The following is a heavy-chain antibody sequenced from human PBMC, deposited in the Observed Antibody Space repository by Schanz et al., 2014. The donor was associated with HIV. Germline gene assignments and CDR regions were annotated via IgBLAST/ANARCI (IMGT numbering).Heavy chain of an antibody. CDR3: ARGRSGYCSGGSCPYGRYYFDY. V-gene: IGHV1-2*02. Sequence: QVQLVQSGAEVKMPGASVKVSCKSSGYTFSDYYMHWLRQAPGQGLEWMGWINPNSGGTNYAQKFQGRVTMTRDTSISTAYMELSRLRSDDTAVYYCARGRSGYCSGGSCPYGRYYFDYWGQGTLVTVSS. J-gene: IGHJ4*02. CDR2: INPNSGGT. D-gene: IGHD2-15*01. CDR1: GYTFSDYY.